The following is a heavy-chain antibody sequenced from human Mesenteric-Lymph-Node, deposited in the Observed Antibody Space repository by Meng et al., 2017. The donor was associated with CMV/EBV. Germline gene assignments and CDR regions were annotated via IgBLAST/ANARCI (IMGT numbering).Heavy chain of an antibody. J-gene: IGHJ4*02. CDR2: INSDGSST. D-gene: IGHD2-2*01. CDR3: AREWGYCSSTSCYQLDY. CDR1: GFTFSSYW. Sequence: LKISCAASGFTFSSYWMHWVRQAPGKGLVWVSRINSDGSSTSYADSVKGRFTISRDNAKNTLYLQMNSLRAEDTAVYYCAREWGYCSSTSCYQLDYWGQGTLVTVSS. V-gene: IGHV3-74*01.